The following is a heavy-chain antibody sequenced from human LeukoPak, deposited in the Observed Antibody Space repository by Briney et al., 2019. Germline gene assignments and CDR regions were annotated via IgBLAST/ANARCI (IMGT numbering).Heavy chain of an antibody. CDR1: GASFSSHF. D-gene: IGHD4/OR15-4a*01. CDR2: ISNRGST. V-gene: IGHV4-59*11. CDR3: AKDVSGAYYAFDV. J-gene: IGHJ3*01. Sequence: SETLSLTCGVSGASFSSHFWSWIRQTPGMGLEWIGYISNRGSTGYNPSLRSRVTISVDAPKNEVSLNLRSVSAADTAVYYCAKDVSGAYYAFDVWGQG.